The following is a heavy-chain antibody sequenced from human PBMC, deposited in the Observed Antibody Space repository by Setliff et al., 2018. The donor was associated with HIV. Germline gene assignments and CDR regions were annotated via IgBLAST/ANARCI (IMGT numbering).Heavy chain of an antibody. V-gene: IGHV1-46*01. CDR3: ARSGGYCTGGTCYPTMFDY. J-gene: IGHJ4*02. Sequence: SVKVSCKASGYTFTSYQMHWVRQAPGQGHQWMGIINPSGGATRYAQKFQGKFTMTRDTSTNTFYMELNNLRAEDTAVYYCARSGGYCTGGTCYPTMFDYWGQGTLVTVSS. D-gene: IGHD2-8*02. CDR1: GYTFTSYQ. CDR2: INPSGGAT.